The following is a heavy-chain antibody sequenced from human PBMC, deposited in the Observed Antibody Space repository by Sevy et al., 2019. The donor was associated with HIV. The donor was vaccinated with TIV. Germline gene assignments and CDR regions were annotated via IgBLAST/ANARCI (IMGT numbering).Heavy chain of an antibody. V-gene: IGHV4-39*01. J-gene: IGHJ4*02. D-gene: IGHD4-17*01. CDR1: GGSISSSRYY. CDR2: IYYSGST. Sequence: SETLSLTCTVSGGSISSSRYYWGWIRQPPGKGLEWIGSIYYSGSTYYNPSLKSRVTISVDTSKNQFSLKLSSVTAVDTAVYYCARHSTVTYFDYWGQGTLVTVSS. CDR3: ARHSTVTYFDY.